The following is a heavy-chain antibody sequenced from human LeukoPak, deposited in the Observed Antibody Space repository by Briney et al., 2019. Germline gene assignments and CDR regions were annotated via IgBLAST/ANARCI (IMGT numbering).Heavy chain of an antibody. Sequence: SETLSLTCTVSGGSISSGGYYWSWIRQHPGKGLEWIGYIYYSGSTYYNPSLKSRVTISVDTSKNQFSLKLSSVTAADTAVYYCAGTRITMVRGVPNNWFDPWGQGTLVTVSS. CDR2: IYYSGST. V-gene: IGHV4-31*03. CDR3: AGTRITMVRGVPNNWFDP. D-gene: IGHD3-10*01. CDR1: GGSISSGGYY. J-gene: IGHJ5*02.